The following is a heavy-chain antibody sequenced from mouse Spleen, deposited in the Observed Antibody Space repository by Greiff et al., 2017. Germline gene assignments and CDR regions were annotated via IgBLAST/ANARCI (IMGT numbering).Heavy chain of an antibody. CDR2: IRNKANGYTT. CDR3: ARFPYYYGSKDLVV. V-gene: IGHV7-3*01. D-gene: IGHD1-1*01. Sequence: EVNVVESGGGLVQPGGSLSLSCAASGFTFTDYYMSWVRQPPGKALEWLGFIRNKANGYTTEYSASVKGRFTISRDNSQSILYLQMNALRAEDSATYYCARFPYYYGSKDLVVWGTGTTVTVSS. J-gene: IGHJ1*03. CDR1: GFTFTDYY.